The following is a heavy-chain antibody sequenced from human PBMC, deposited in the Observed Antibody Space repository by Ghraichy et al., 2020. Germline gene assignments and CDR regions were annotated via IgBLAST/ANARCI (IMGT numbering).Heavy chain of an antibody. V-gene: IGHV3-21*01. CDR1: GFTFSSYS. CDR2: ISSSSSYI. CDR3: ARDHCSGGSCYSDYYYYGMDV. D-gene: IGHD2-15*01. J-gene: IGHJ6*02. Sequence: GGSLRLSCAASGFTFSSYSMNWVRQAPGKGLEWVSSISSSSSYIYYADSVKGRFTISRDNAKNSLYLQMNSLRAEGTAVYYCARDHCSGGSCYSDYYYYGMDVWGQGTTVTVA.